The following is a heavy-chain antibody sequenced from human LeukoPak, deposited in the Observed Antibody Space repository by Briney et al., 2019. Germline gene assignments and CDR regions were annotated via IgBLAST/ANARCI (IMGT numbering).Heavy chain of an antibody. D-gene: IGHD3-22*01. V-gene: IGHV5-51*01. CDR3: ARLSGDYYDSSGYYRPTPTPPIDY. CDR2: IYPGDSDT. J-gene: IGHJ4*02. CDR1: GYSFTSYW. Sequence: GESLKISCKGSGYSFTSYWIGWVRQMPGKGLEWMGIIYPGDSDTRYSPSFQGQVTISADKSISTAYLQWSSLKASDTAMYYCARLSGDYYDSSGYYRPTPTPPIDYWGQGTLVTVSS.